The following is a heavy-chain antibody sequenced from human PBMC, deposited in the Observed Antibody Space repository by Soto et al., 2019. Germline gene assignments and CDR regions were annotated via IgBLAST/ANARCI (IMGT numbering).Heavy chain of an antibody. CDR1: GYTFTHYG. V-gene: IGHV1-18*04. J-gene: IGHJ4*02. CDR2: ISAYNGNT. Sequence: QVHLVQSGGEVKKSGASVKVSCKASGYTFTHYGISWVRQAPGQGLEWMGWISAYNGNTYYTQKVQGRVTMTTDTSTNTAYMELRSLRSDDTAVYYCARGVPATAALLWDYWGQGTLVTVSS. CDR3: ARGVPATAALLWDY. D-gene: IGHD2-21*01.